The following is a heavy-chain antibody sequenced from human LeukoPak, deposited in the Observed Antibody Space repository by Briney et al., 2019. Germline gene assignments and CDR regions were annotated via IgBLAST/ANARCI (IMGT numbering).Heavy chain of an antibody. CDR1: GFIFNTFW. D-gene: IGHD3-10*01. CDR3: ARDFPGIGRGTFDF. Sequence: PGGSLRLSCAASGFIFNTFWMNWVRLTPGKGLEWVAKINQDGSDMYYVDSVKGRFFVSRDNARNLVYLQMNSLRVDDTAVYYCARDFPGIGRGTFDFWGQGTIIIVFS. J-gene: IGHJ3*01. V-gene: IGHV3-7*03. CDR2: INQDGSDM.